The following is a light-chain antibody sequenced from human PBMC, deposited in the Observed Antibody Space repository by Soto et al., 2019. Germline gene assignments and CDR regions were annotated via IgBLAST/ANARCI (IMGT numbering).Light chain of an antibody. CDR3: SSYTSSSHVV. V-gene: IGLV2-14*01. Sequence: QSALTQPPSASGSPGRSVTISCTGTSSDIGGYNYVSWYQQHPGKAPKLMIYEVSNRPSGVSNRFSGSKSGNTASLTISGLQAEDEADYYCSSYTSSSHVVFGGGTKVTVL. J-gene: IGLJ2*01. CDR1: SSDIGGYNY. CDR2: EVS.